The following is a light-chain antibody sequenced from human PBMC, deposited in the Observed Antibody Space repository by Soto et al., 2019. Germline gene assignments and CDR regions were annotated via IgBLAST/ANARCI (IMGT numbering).Light chain of an antibody. Sequence: DIQMTQSPSSLSAYVGDRVTITFRASQAVNTWLAWYQQKPGRAPNLLVFAASSLQSGVPSRFSGNGSGTHFALSISSLQPEDFATCYCQQAPMCQLTFGGGTKVDIK. J-gene: IGKJ4*01. CDR3: QQAPMCQLT. V-gene: IGKV1-12*01. CDR1: QAVNTW. CDR2: AAS.